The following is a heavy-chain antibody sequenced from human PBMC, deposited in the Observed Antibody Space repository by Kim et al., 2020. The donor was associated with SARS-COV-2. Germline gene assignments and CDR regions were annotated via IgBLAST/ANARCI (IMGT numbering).Heavy chain of an antibody. D-gene: IGHD4-17*01. CDR3: AKARSTVFYYGMDV. Sequence: ADSVKGRFTISRDNAKNSLYLQMNSLRAEDTALYYCAKARSTVFYYGMDVWGQGTTVTVSS. V-gene: IGHV3-9*01. J-gene: IGHJ6*02.